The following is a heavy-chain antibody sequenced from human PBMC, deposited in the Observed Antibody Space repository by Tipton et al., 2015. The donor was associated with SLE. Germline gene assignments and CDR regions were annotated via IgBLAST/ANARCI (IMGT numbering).Heavy chain of an antibody. V-gene: IGHV4-61*02. CDR2: IYPSVTT. J-gene: IGHJ4*02. CDR1: GDSISTGNYY. Sequence: TLSLTCTVSGDSISTGNYYWSWIRQPAGKGLEWIGRIYPSVTTNYNPSLKSQVTMSIDTSKNQFFLRLTSVTAADTAVYYCAKGGQKNYADHAYWGQGTLVTVSS. CDR3: AKGGQKNYADHAY. D-gene: IGHD4-17*01.